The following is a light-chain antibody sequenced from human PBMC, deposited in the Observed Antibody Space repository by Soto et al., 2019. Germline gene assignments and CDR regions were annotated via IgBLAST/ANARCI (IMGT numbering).Light chain of an antibody. CDR3: QQRSNWPLA. V-gene: IGKV3-11*01. Sequence: EIVLTQSPATLSLSPGERATLSCRASQSVSSYLAWYQQKPGQAPRLLIYDASNRAPGIPARFSGSGSGTDFTLTISSLEPEDFAVYYCQQRSNWPLAFGRGPKVEIK. J-gene: IGKJ4*01. CDR1: QSVSSY. CDR2: DAS.